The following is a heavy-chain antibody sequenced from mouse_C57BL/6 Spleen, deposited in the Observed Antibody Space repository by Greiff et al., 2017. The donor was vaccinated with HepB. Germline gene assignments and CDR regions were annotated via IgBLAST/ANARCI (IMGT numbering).Heavy chain of an antibody. CDR2: FYPGSGSI. CDR1: GYTFTEYT. CDR3: ARHEARKLGRHYAMDY. J-gene: IGHJ4*01. V-gene: IGHV1-62-2*01. Sequence: QVQLQQSGAELVKPGASVKLSCKASGYTFTEYTIHWVKQRSGQGLEWIGWFYPGSGSIKYNEKFKDKATLTADKSSSTVYMELSRLTSEDSAVYLCARHEARKLGRHYAMDYWCQGTSVTVSS. D-gene: IGHD4-1*01.